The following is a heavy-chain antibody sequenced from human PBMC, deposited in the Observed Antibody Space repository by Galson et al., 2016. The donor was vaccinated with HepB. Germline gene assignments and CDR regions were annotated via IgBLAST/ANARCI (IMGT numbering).Heavy chain of an antibody. CDR1: GFTFSSYE. CDR2: ISSSGSTI. Sequence: SLRLSCAASGFTFSSYEMNWVRQAPGKGLEWVSYISSSGSTIYYADSVKSRFTISRDNAKNSLYLQMNSLRAEDTAVYYCARGYGPLSIAAAGTVCGYWGQGTLATVSS. CDR3: ARGYGPLSIAAAGTVCGY. V-gene: IGHV3-48*03. J-gene: IGHJ4*02. D-gene: IGHD6-13*01.